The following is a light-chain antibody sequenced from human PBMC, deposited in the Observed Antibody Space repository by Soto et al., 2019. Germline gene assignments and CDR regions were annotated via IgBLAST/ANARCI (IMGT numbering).Light chain of an antibody. CDR2: DAS. V-gene: IGKV3-11*01. CDR3: QQRSNWL. CDR1: QSVSNY. Sequence: ENVLTQSPATLSLSPGERATLSCRASQSVSNYVAWYQQKPGQAPRPLIYDASNRATGIPARFSGSGSGTDFTLTISSLDPEDFAVYYCQQRSNWLFGPGTKVDIK. J-gene: IGKJ3*01.